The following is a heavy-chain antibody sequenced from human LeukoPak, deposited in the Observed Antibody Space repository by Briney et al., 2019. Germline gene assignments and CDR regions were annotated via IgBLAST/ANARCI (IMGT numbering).Heavy chain of an antibody. D-gene: IGHD6-19*01. CDR1: GYTFTSYV. CDR3: ARDPYSSAWYSPYYFDY. Sequence: ASVKVSCKASGYTFTSYVIHWVRQAPGQRLEWMGWINTANGNTKYSQKFQGRVTITRDTSASTAYMELSSPRSEDTAVYYCARDPYSSAWYSPYYFDYWGQGTLVTVSS. CDR2: INTANGNT. V-gene: IGHV1-3*04. J-gene: IGHJ4*02.